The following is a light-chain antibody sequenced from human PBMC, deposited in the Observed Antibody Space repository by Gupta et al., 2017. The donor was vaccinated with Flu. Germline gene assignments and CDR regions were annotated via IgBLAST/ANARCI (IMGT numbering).Light chain of an antibody. CDR3: GSYTSSSTWV. Sequence: QSALTQPASVSGSPGQSITISCTGTSSDIGGYNYVSWYLQHPGKAPKLMIYEVTNRPSGVSNRFSGSKSGNTASLTVSGLQAEDEADYFCGSYTSSSTWVFGGGTKLTV. J-gene: IGLJ3*02. V-gene: IGLV2-14*01. CDR1: SSDIGGYNY. CDR2: EVT.